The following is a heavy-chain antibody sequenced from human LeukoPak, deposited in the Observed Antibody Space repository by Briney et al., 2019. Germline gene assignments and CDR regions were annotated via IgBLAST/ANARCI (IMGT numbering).Heavy chain of an antibody. V-gene: IGHV3-21*01. CDR1: GFTFSSYS. CDR3: AKSENALWLSSYYYYYMDV. Sequence: GGSLRLSCAASGFTFSSYSMNWVRQAPGKGLEWVSSISSSSSYIYYADSVKGRFTISRDNSKNTLYLQMNSLRAEDTAVYYCAKSENALWLSSYYYYYMDVWGKGTTVTVSS. D-gene: IGHD5-18*01. J-gene: IGHJ6*03. CDR2: ISSSSSYI.